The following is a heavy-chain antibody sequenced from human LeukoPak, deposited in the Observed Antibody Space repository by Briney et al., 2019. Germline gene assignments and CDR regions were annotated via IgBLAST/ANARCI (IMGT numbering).Heavy chain of an antibody. V-gene: IGHV1-8*01. CDR1: GYTFTSYD. CDR2: MNPNTGNT. D-gene: IGHD2-2*01. CDR3: ARGRPLAGCESASCPDY. J-gene: IGHJ4*02. Sequence: ASVKVSCKASGYTFTSYDVTWVRQGPGQGLEWGGWMNPNTGNTGYAQKFQGRVTMSRNTSISTAYMELSSLRYEDTAVYYCARGRPLAGCESASCPDYWGQGTLVTVSS.